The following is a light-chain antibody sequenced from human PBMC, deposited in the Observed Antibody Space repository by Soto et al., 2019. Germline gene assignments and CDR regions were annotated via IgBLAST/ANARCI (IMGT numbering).Light chain of an antibody. V-gene: IGLV1-40*01. J-gene: IGLJ3*02. CDR1: SSNIGAAYD. CDR2: GST. CDR3: QSYDSSLSGVM. Sequence: QSVLTQPPSVSGAPGQRVTISCTGSSSNIGAAYDVHWYQHVPGRAPNLLIFGSTNRPSGVPDRFSGSKSGTSASLAITGLQAEDEGDYYCQSYDSSLSGVMFGGGTKLTVL.